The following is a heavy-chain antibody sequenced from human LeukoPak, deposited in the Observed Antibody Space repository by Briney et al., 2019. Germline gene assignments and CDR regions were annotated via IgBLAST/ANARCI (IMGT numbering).Heavy chain of an antibody. V-gene: IGHV3-66*01. CDR3: ARDRVGLCLGEFDY. CDR2: IYTGGST. D-gene: IGHD3-16*01. J-gene: IGHJ4*02. Sequence: GRSLRLSCAASGFTFSSYGMHWVRQAPGKGLEWVSIIYTGGSTYYADSVKGRFTISRDNSKNTLYLQMSSLRADDTAVYYCARDRVGLCLGEFDYWGQGTLVTVSS. CDR1: GFTFSSYG.